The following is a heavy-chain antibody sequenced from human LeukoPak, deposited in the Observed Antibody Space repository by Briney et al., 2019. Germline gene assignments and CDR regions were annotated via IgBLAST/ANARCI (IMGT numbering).Heavy chain of an antibody. CDR2: IYYSGST. CDR3: ARHNGYYDFWSTAYHSNWFDP. J-gene: IGHJ5*02. CDR1: GGSISSGDYY. Sequence: SETLSLTCTVSGGSISSGDYYWSWIRQPPGKGLEWIGSIYYSGSTYYNPSLKSRVTISVDTSKNQFSLKLSSVTAADTAVYYCARHNGYYDFWSTAYHSNWFDPWGQGTLVTVSS. D-gene: IGHD3-3*01. V-gene: IGHV4-39*01.